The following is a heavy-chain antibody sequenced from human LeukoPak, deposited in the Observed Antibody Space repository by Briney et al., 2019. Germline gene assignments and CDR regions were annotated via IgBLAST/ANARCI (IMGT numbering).Heavy chain of an antibody. D-gene: IGHD6-19*01. Sequence: GRSLRLSCAASGFTFSSYAMHWVRQAPGKGLEWVAVISYDGSNKYYADSVKGRFTISRDNSKNTLYLQMNSLRAEDTAVYYCARDTQWLVSGSAFDIWGQGTMATVSS. CDR1: GFTFSSYA. V-gene: IGHV3-30*04. J-gene: IGHJ3*02. CDR3: ARDTQWLVSGSAFDI. CDR2: ISYDGSNK.